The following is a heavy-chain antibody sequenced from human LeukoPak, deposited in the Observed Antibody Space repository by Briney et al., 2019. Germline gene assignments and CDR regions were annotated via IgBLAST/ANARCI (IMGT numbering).Heavy chain of an antibody. Sequence: PGGSLRLSCAAPGFTVNSKYMSWIRQAPGKGLEWVSYISSSGSAIFYADSVKGRFTISRDNAKNSLFLQMNSLRVEDTAVYYCARRGSYFEFDYWGQGTLVTVSS. CDR3: ARRGSYFEFDY. D-gene: IGHD1-26*01. CDR1: GFTVNSKY. J-gene: IGHJ4*02. V-gene: IGHV3-11*04. CDR2: ISSSGSAI.